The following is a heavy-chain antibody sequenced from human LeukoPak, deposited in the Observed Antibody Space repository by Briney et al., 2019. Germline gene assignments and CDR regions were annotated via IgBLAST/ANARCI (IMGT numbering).Heavy chain of an antibody. CDR1: GYSIPSGYY. V-gene: IGHV4-38-2*02. J-gene: IGHJ5*02. CDR3: ARDWGYSGNDVLRFFDP. D-gene: IGHD5-12*01. CDR2: IHHGGTT. Sequence: SDTLSLTHSVSGYSIPSGYYWGWIRQPPGKGLDWIGRIHHGGTTYYKSSPKNGVTLSVDTPKHQFPLKLRSVTAADTAVYYCARDWGYSGNDVLRFFDPWGQGTLVTVSS.